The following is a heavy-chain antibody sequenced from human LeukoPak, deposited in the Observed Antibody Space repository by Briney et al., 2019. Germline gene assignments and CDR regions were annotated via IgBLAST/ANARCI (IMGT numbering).Heavy chain of an antibody. D-gene: IGHD6-19*01. CDR2: ISSSSSYI. CDR3: AKHGSRRGAVAGPHDY. V-gene: IGHV3-21*04. CDR1: GFTFSSYS. Sequence: GGSLRLSCAASGFTFSSYSMNWVRQAPGKGLEWVSSISSSSSYIYYADSVKGRFTISRDNAKNSLYLQMNSLRAEDTALYYCAKHGSRRGAVAGPHDYWGQGTLVTVSS. J-gene: IGHJ4*02.